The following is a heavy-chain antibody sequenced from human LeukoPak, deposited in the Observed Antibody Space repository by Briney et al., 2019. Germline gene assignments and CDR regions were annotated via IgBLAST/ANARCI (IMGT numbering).Heavy chain of an antibody. CDR3: AKEVKNREHYDFWSGYYTGYYLDY. Sequence: GGSLRLSCAASGFTFSSYGMHWVRQAPGKGLEWVAVISYDGSNKYYADSVKGRFTISRDNSKNTLYLQMNSLRAEDTAVYYCAKEVKNREHYDFWSGYYTGYYLDYWGQGTLVTVSS. D-gene: IGHD3-3*01. CDR2: ISYDGSNK. J-gene: IGHJ4*02. CDR1: GFTFSSYG. V-gene: IGHV3-30*18.